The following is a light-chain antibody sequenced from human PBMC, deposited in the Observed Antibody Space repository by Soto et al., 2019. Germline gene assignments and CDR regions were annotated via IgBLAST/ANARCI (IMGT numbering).Light chain of an antibody. Sequence: QSVLTQPPSASGTPGQRDTISCSGTSSNIGSKTVNWYQQLPGTAPKLLIYTNSQRPSGVPDRFSGSKSGTSASLAISGLQSEDEADYYCASWDDSLKGWVFGGGTKLTVL. CDR2: TNS. V-gene: IGLV1-44*01. CDR1: SSNIGSKT. CDR3: ASWDDSLKGWV. J-gene: IGLJ3*02.